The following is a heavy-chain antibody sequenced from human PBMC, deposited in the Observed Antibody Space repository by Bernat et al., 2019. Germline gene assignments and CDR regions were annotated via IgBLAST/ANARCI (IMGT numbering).Heavy chain of an antibody. CDR1: GFSLSTSGVG. CDR2: IYWDDDK. V-gene: IGHV2-5*02. Sequence: QITLKESGPTLVKPTQTLTLTCTFSGFSLSTSGVGVGWIRQPPGKALEWLALIYWDDDKRYSPSLKSRLTITKDTSKNQVVLTMTNMDPVDTATYYCAHRLVKAEMATSFRRHTEYFQHWGQGTLVTVSS. CDR3: AHRLVKAEMATSFRRHTEYFQH. D-gene: IGHD5-24*01. J-gene: IGHJ1*01.